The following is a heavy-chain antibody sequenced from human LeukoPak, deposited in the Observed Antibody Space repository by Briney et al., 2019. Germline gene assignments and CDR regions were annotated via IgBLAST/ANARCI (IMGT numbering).Heavy chain of an antibody. V-gene: IGHV3-33*01. CDR2: IWYDGTEK. Sequence: PGGSLRLSCAASGFTFSSYGMHWVRQAPGKGLEWVAIIWYDGTEKYYADSVKGRFTISRDNSKNTIYLQMNNLRAEDTAMYYCARAYGASDYPFDYWGQGTLVTVSS. J-gene: IGHJ4*02. CDR1: GFTFSSYG. CDR3: ARAYGASDYPFDY. D-gene: IGHD4-17*01.